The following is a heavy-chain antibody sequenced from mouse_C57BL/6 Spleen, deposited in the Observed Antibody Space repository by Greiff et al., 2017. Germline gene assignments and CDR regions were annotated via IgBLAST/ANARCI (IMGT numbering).Heavy chain of an antibody. V-gene: IGHV3-6*01. Sequence: DVKLQESGPGLVKPSQSLSLTCSVTGYSITSGYYWNWIRQFPGNKLEWMGYISYDGSNNYNPSLKNRISITRDTSKNQFFLKLNSVTTEDTATYYCARDLFPPWGQGTTLTVSS. J-gene: IGHJ2*01. D-gene: IGHD6-2*01. CDR3: ARDLFPP. CDR2: ISYDGSN. CDR1: GYSITSGYY.